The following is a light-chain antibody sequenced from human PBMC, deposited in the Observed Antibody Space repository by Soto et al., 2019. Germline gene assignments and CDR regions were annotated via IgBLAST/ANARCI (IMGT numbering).Light chain of an antibody. J-gene: IGLJ3*02. CDR2: DNN. CDR1: RSNIEKNY. V-gene: IGLV1-51*01. CDR3: GTWDSTLSGVV. Sequence: QSVLTQPPSVSAAPGQKVTISCSGSRSNIEKNYVSWYQHLPGTAPKLLIYDNNKRPSGIPDRFSGSKSGTSASLGITGLQTGDEADYYCGTWDSTLSGVVFGGGTKVTVL.